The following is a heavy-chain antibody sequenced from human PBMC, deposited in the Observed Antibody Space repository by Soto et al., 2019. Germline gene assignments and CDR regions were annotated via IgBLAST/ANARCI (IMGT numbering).Heavy chain of an antibody. CDR3: ARGGWAAAGTEYYYYGMDV. CDR2: IIPIFGTA. V-gene: IGHV1-69*13. D-gene: IGHD6-13*01. J-gene: IGHJ6*02. CDR1: GGTFSSYA. Sequence: SVKVSCKASGGTFSSYAISWVRQAPGQGLEWMGGIIPIFGTANYAQKFQGRVTITADESTSTAYMELSSLRSEDTAVYYCARGGWAAAGTEYYYYGMDVWGQGTTVTVSS.